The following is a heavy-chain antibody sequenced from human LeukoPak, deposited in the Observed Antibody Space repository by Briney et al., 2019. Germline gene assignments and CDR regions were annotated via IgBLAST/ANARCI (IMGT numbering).Heavy chain of an antibody. Sequence: GGSLRLSCAASRFTFSSYAMSWVRQAPGKGLEWVSAISGSGGSTYYADSVKGRFTISRDNSKNTLYLQMNSLRAEDTAVYYCAKPYTHDPRVVPAAIVYDYWGQGTLVTVSS. CDR2: ISGSGGST. D-gene: IGHD2-2*01. CDR1: RFTFSSYA. V-gene: IGHV3-23*01. J-gene: IGHJ4*02. CDR3: AKPYTHDPRVVPAAIVYDY.